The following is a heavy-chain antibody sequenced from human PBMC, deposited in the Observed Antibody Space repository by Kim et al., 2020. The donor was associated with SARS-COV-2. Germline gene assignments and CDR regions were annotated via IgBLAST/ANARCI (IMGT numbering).Heavy chain of an antibody. CDR3: ARVFSPYYDFCGGSYKPQFYS. Sequence: SETLSLTCTVSGGSISSGSYYWSWIRQHPGKGLEWIGCIYYSGSTYYNPSLKSRVTISVDTSKNQFSLKLSSVTAADTAVYYCARVFSPYYDFCGGSYKPQFYSWGQGTLVTVSS. D-gene: IGHD3-3*01. J-gene: IGHJ4*02. CDR1: GGSISSGSYY. V-gene: IGHV4-31*03. CDR2: IYYSGST.